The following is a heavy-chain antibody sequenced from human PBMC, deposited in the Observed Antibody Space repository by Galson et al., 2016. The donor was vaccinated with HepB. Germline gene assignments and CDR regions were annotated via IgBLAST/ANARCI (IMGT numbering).Heavy chain of an antibody. CDR1: GVSVTSDDYY. CDR3: AAFSGWYRGIEY. J-gene: IGHJ4*02. D-gene: IGHD6-19*01. Sequence: SETLSLTCTVSGVSVTSDDYYWTWIRQHPEKGLEWIGHIYYTEISDYNPSLRSRLSISVDTSKNQFSLKLSSVTAADTAVYYCAAFSGWYRGIEYWGQGTLVTVSS. V-gene: IGHV4-61*08. CDR2: IYYTEIS.